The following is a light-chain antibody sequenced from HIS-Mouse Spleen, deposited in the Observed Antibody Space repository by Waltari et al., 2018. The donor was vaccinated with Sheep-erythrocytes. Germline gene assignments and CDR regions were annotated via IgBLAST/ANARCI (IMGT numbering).Light chain of an antibody. Sequence: DIQLTQSPSFLSASVGDRVTITCRASQGISSYLAWYQQKPGKAPKLLIYAASTLQSVVPSRFSGSGSGTEFTLTISSLQPEDFATYYCQQLKSYLFTFGPGTKVDIK. CDR1: QGISSY. J-gene: IGKJ3*01. CDR3: QQLKSYLFT. CDR2: AAS. V-gene: IGKV1-9*01.